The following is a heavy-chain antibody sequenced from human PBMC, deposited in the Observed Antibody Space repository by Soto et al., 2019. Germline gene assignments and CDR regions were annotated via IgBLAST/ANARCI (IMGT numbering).Heavy chain of an antibody. CDR3: ATWRLREHAYDI. CDR2: VYDTDGI. D-gene: IGHD4-17*01. Sequence: DVQLVESGGDLIQPGGSLRLSCEASGLTVTGKKYVAWVRQAPGKGLEWVSGVYDTDGIYYADSVKGRFTSSRDNSKTIVYLEMNSLTPDDTAVYYCATWRLREHAYDIWGLGTTVTVSS. J-gene: IGHJ3*02. V-gene: IGHV3-53*01. CDR1: GLTVTGKKY.